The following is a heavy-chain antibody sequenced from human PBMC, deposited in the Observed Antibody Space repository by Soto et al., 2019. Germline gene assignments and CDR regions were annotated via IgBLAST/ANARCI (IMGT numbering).Heavy chain of an antibody. CDR2: IYHSGST. CDR1: GGSISSGGYS. Sequence: SETLSLTCAVSGGSISSGGYSWSWIRQPPGKGLEWIGYIYHSGSTYYNPSLKSRVTISVDRSKNQFSLKLSSVNAAETAVHSCASRAAAYCNWHYYYYGMDVWGQGHTVTVSS. CDR3: ASRAAAYCNWHYYYYGMDV. J-gene: IGHJ6*02. V-gene: IGHV4-30-2*01. D-gene: IGHD6-13*01.